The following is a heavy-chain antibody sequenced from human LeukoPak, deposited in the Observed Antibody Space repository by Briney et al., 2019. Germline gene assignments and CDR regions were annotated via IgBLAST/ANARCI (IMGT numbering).Heavy chain of an antibody. J-gene: IGHJ6*03. Sequence: ASVKFSCKASGYTFTSFYVNWVRQARGQGLEWMGIINPSCGSTHYAQNFQGRVTMTRDTSTSTVYMELSSLRSEDTAVYYCARDSRYCSGGSCFDYYYYMDVWGKGTTVTVSS. CDR3: ARDSRYCSGGSCFDYYYYMDV. V-gene: IGHV1-46*01. CDR2: INPSCGST. D-gene: IGHD2-15*01. CDR1: GYTFTSFY.